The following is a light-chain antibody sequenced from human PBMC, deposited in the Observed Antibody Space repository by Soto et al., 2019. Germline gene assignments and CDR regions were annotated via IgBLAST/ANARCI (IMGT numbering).Light chain of an antibody. Sequence: QSVLTPPRSVSVTPGQSVTISCTRSTSDVGRYEYVSWYQQHPGKVPKLIIYDVSERPAGVPDRFSGSKSGNTASLTISGLQADDEADYSCCSFAGSYTYVFGGATKVTVL. V-gene: IGLV2-11*01. CDR2: DVS. CDR3: CSFAGSYTYV. J-gene: IGLJ1*01. CDR1: TSDVGRYEY.